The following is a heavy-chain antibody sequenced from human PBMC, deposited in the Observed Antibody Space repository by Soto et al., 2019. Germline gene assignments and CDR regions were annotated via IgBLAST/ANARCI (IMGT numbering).Heavy chain of an antibody. CDR1: GGSFSDYA. CDR3: ARERAPRGCSHLDL. Sequence: SVKVSCKAFGGSFSDYAISWVRQAPGQGLEWMGGIIPIFGTPNYAQKFQDRVTFTAHESTNTAYMELSRLTSEDTAVYYCARERAPRGCSHLDLWGQRTQVSLS. V-gene: IGHV1-69*13. D-gene: IGHD1-26*01. CDR2: IIPIFGTP. J-gene: IGHJ4*02.